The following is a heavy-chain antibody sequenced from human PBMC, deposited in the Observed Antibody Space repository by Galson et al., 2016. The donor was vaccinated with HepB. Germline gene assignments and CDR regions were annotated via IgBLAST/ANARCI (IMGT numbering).Heavy chain of an antibody. D-gene: IGHD6-19*01. CDR2: IYWDDDK. CDR1: GFSLTSSGVG. Sequence: PALVKPTQALTLTCTFSGFSLTSSGVGVSWIRQPPGKALEWLALIYWDDDKYFSPSLKSRLSITKDTSRNQVVLTMTNLDPLDTGTYYCAHRPKYSSGWYDKWGQGTLVTVSS. CDR3: AHRPKYSSGWYDK. V-gene: IGHV2-5*02. J-gene: IGHJ1*01.